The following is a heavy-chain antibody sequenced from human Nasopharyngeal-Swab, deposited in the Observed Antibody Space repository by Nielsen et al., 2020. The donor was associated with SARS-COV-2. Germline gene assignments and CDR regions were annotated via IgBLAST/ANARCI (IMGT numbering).Heavy chain of an antibody. V-gene: IGHV1-3*01. CDR3: ARDSSGWRYWFDP. J-gene: IGHJ5*02. D-gene: IGHD6-19*01. CDR2: INAGNGNT. CDR1: GYTFTSYA. Sequence: ASVKVSCKASGYTFTSYAMHWVRQAPGQRLEWMGWINAGNGNTKYSQKFQGRVTITRDTSASTAYMELSSLRSEDTAVYYCARDSSGWRYWFDPWGQGTLVTVS.